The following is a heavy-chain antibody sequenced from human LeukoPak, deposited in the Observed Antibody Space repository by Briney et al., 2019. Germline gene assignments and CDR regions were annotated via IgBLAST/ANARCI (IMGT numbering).Heavy chain of an antibody. CDR3: ARDHHDFWSGYYNPQDWFDP. Sequence: PGGSLRLSCAASGFTFSRYAMSWVRQAPGKGLEWVSAISGGGGSTYYADPVKGRFTISRDNSKNTLYLQVNSLRAEDAAVYYCARDHHDFWSGYYNPQDWFDPWGQGTLVTVSS. J-gene: IGHJ5*02. CDR2: ISGGGGST. D-gene: IGHD3-3*01. V-gene: IGHV3-23*01. CDR1: GFTFSRYA.